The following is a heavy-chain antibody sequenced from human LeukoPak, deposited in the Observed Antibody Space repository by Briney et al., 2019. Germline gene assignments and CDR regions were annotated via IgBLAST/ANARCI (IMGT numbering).Heavy chain of an antibody. CDR2: IYYSGST. V-gene: IGHV4-59*01. D-gene: IGHD2-2*01. Sequence: PSETLSLTCTVSGGSISSYYWSWIRQPPGKGLEWIGYIYYSGSTNYNPSLKSRVTISVDTSKNQFSLKLTSVTAADTAVYYCARDFSRGGPAVWGQGTLVTVSS. J-gene: IGHJ4*02. CDR3: ARDFSRGGPAV. CDR1: GGSISSYY.